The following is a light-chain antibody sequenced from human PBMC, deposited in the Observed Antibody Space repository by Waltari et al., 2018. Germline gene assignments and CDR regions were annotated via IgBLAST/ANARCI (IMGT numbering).Light chain of an antibody. V-gene: IGKV1-5*03. J-gene: IGKJ1*01. CDR1: QSISTW. CDR2: KAS. Sequence: DIQMTQSPSTLSASVGDRVTITCRASQSISTWLAWYQQKPGKAPKLLIYKASSLESGVPSRFSGSGSGTEFTLTIGGLQPDDFATYYCQQYSSYMWTFGQGTKVEIK. CDR3: QQYSSYMWT.